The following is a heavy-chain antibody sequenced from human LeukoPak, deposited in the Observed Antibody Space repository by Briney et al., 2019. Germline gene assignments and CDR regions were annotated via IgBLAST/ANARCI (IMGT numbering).Heavy chain of an antibody. CDR3: ARAKSIAAAGSFDY. J-gene: IGHJ4*02. V-gene: IGHV1-18*01. CDR1: GYTFTSYG. Sequence: ASVTVSCKASGYTFTSYGISWVRQAPGQGLEWMGWISAYNGNTNYAQKLQGRVTMTTDTSTSTAYMELRSLRSDDTAVYYCARAKSIAAAGSFDYWGQGTLVTVSS. CDR2: ISAYNGNT. D-gene: IGHD6-13*01.